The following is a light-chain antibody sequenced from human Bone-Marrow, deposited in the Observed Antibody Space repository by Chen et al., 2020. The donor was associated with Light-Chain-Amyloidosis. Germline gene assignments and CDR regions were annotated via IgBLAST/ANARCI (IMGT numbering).Light chain of an antibody. CDR2: EVT. Sequence: QSALTQPASVSGSPGQSITISCTGTSSDVGGDNHVSWYQQHPDKAPKLMIYEVTNRPSWVPDRFSGSKSDNTSSLTIAGLQTEDEADYFCSSYTITNTLVLGRGTRVTVL. V-gene: IGLV2-14*01. CDR3: SSYTITNTLV. J-gene: IGLJ1*01. CDR1: SSDVGGDNH.